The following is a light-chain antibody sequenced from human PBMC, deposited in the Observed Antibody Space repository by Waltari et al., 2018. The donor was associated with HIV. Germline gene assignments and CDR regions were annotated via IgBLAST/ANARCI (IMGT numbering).Light chain of an antibody. Sequence: ETVMTQSPATLSASLGETITLACRASTRVDNKLALYRQKPAQSPRLLLYDASTGATGVPGRFSGSGSCTQFILPISSLQSQDFGIYYCQQYKNWPPWTFGQGTKVEIK. CDR2: DAS. J-gene: IGKJ1*01. CDR3: QQYKNWPPWT. V-gene: IGKV3-15*01. CDR1: TRVDNK.